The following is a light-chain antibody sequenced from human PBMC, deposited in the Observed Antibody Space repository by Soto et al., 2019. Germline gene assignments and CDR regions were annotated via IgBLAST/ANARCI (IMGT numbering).Light chain of an antibody. CDR2: GND. CDR1: SSNIGSND. Sequence: QSVLTQPPSASGTPGQRVSISCSGSSSNIGSNDVYWYQLVPGTAPKLLIYGNDQRPSGVPDRFSGSKSGTSASLAISGLRSEDEADYFCSSYTAFTTFSTVLFGGGTKLTVL. CDR3: SSYTAFTTFSTVL. V-gene: IGLV1-47*02. J-gene: IGLJ2*01.